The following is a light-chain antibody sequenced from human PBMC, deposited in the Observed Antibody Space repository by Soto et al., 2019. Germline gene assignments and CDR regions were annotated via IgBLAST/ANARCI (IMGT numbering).Light chain of an antibody. CDR2: YSS. CDR3: QQYAYWPET. Sequence: DIQMTQSPSTLSASVGDRVTITCRASQSINAWLAWYQQRPGQAPRLLIHYSSTRATDVPARFSGSGSGTNFTLAISSLQSEDFAVYFCQQYAYWPETFGQGTKVEIK. CDR1: QSINAW. V-gene: IGKV1-5*01. J-gene: IGKJ1*01.